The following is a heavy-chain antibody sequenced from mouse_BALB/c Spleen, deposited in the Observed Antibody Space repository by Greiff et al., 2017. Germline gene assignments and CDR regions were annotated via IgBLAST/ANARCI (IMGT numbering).Heavy chain of an antibody. Sequence: VQLQQSGAELVKPGASVKLSCTASGFNIKDTYMHWVKQRPEQGLEWIGRIDPANGNTKYDPKFQGKATITADTSSNTAYLQLSSLTSEDTAVYYCARGLYGSSYWFAYWGQGTLVTVSA. D-gene: IGHD1-1*01. CDR3: ARGLYGSSYWFAY. J-gene: IGHJ3*01. V-gene: IGHV14-3*02. CDR1: GFNIKDTY. CDR2: IDPANGNT.